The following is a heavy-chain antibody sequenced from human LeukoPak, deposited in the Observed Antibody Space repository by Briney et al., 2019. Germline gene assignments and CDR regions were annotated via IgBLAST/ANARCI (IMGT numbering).Heavy chain of an antibody. Sequence: ASVKVSCKACGGTFSSYAIRWVRQAPGQGFEWMGGIIPIFGTANYAQKFQGRVTITTDESTSTAYMELSSLRSEDTAVYYCARSGIASAGIDYWGQGTLVTVSS. CDR3: ARSGIASAGIDY. CDR2: IIPIFGTA. CDR1: GGTFSSYA. V-gene: IGHV1-69*05. J-gene: IGHJ4*02. D-gene: IGHD6-13*01.